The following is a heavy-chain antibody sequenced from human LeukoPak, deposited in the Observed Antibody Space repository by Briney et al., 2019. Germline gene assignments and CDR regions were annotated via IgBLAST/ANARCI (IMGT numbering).Heavy chain of an antibody. CDR2: IYYSGST. Sequence: PSETLSLTCTVSGGSISGYYWSWIRQPPGKGLEWIGYIYYSGSTNYNPSLKSRVTMSADTSKNQFSLKLSSVTAADTAVYYCARHLVGATGTGPFDYWGQGTLVTVSS. J-gene: IGHJ4*02. CDR3: ARHLVGATGTGPFDY. D-gene: IGHD1-26*01. CDR1: GGSISGYY. V-gene: IGHV4-59*08.